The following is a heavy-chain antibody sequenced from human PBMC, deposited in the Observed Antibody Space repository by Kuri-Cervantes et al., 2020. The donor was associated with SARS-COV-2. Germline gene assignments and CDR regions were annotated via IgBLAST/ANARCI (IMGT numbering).Heavy chain of an antibody. CDR1: GFTFSSYG. V-gene: IGHV3-30*18. J-gene: IGHJ4*02. CDR3: AKGGYSYGYAGHFDY. CDR2: ISYDGSNK. Sequence: GESLKISCAASGFTFSSYGMHWVRQASGKGLEWVAVISYDGSNKYYADSVKGRFTISRDNSKNTLYLQMNSLRAEDTAVYYCAKGGYSYGYAGHFDYWGQGTLVTVSS. D-gene: IGHD5-18*01.